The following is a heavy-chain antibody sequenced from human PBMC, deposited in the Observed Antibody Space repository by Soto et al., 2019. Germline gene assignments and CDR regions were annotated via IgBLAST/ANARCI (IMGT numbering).Heavy chain of an antibody. V-gene: IGHV3-30*18. CDR2: KSYDGSNK. Sequence: GGSLRLSCATSGFTFSSYGMHWVRQAPGKGLEWGAVKSYDGSNKYYADSVKGRFTISRDNSKNTLYLQMNSLRAEDTAVYYCAKEMGVTIFGVVTLYYYYYYYMDVWGKGTTVTVSS. CDR3: AKEMGVTIFGVVTLYYYYYYYMDV. D-gene: IGHD3-3*01. CDR1: GFTFSSYG. J-gene: IGHJ6*03.